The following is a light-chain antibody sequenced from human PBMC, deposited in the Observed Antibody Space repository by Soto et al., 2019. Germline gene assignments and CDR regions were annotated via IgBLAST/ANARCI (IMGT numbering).Light chain of an antibody. J-gene: IGKJ1*01. Sequence: IVLTQSTDTLSLSPGEGATLSCRASQSVTNSYLAWYQQKPGQAPRLLIHGVSSRATGIPDRFSGSGSGTDFTLTISNLEPGDFAVYYCQQYGGSSWTFGQGTKVDVK. V-gene: IGKV3-20*01. CDR2: GVS. CDR1: QSVTNSY. CDR3: QQYGGSSWT.